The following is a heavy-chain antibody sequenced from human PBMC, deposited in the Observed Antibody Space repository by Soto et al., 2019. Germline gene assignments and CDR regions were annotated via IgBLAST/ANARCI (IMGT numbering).Heavy chain of an antibody. V-gene: IGHV3-21*01. CDR3: ARAGSWGIDP. D-gene: IGHD3-16*01. J-gene: IGHJ5*02. CDR1: GFTFSSYS. Sequence: EVQLVESGGGLVKPGGSLRLSCAASGFTFSSYSMNWVRQAPGKGREWVSSISSSSSYIYYADSVKGRFTISRDNAKNSLYLQMNSLRAEDTAVYYCARAGSWGIDPWGQGTLVTVSS. CDR2: ISSSSSYI.